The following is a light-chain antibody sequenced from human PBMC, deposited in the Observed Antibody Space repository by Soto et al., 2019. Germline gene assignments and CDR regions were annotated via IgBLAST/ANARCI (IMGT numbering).Light chain of an antibody. CDR1: QSVSNN. J-gene: IGKJ1*01. V-gene: IGKV3-15*01. CDR2: GAS. Sequence: EIVMTQSPAILSVSPGDRATLSCRAGQSVSNNLAWYQQKPGQTPMLVIYGASNRATGVPARFSGSGSGTDFTLTISSLQSEDFAVYYCLQYDDWHRTFGQGTKVEI. CDR3: LQYDDWHRT.